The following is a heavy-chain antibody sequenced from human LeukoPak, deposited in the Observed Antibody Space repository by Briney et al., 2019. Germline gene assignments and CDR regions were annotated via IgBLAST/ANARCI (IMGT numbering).Heavy chain of an antibody. J-gene: IGHJ6*03. V-gene: IGHV3-7*01. CDR1: GFMFTDSW. Sequence: GGSLRLSCAASGFMFTDSWMAWVRQAPGKGLEWLANINEDGSDKNYVVALKGRFTISRDNAKNSLYLQMNSLRAEDTAAYYCASLWVPAAYYYYYYMDVWGKGTTVTISS. CDR3: ASLWVPAAYYYYYYMDV. CDR2: INEDGSDK. D-gene: IGHD2-2*01.